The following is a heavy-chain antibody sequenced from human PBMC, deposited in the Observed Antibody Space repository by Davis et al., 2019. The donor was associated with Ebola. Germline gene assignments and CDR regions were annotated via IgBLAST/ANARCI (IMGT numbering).Heavy chain of an antibody. CDR2: IYDSGSA. V-gene: IGHV4-59*08. CDR3: ARFSGGLGLDV. CDR1: GGSISSYY. D-gene: IGHD3-10*01. J-gene: IGHJ6*02. Sequence: MPGGSLRLSCTVSGGSISSYYWSWIRQPPEKGLEWIGYIYDSGSASYNASLRSRATMSIDTSRNQFSLELSSVTAADTAIYYCARFSGGLGLDVWGQGTTVTVSS.